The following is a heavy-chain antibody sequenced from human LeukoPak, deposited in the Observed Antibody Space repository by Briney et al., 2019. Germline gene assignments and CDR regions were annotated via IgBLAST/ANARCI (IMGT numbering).Heavy chain of an antibody. CDR1: GFTFRNYN. CDR2: ISSSAISI. CDR3: AREYDVLTAGLDF. V-gene: IGHV3-21*06. J-gene: IGHJ4*02. Sequence: GGSLRLSCAATGFTFRNYNMHWVRQAPGKGLEWVSSISSSAISIYYADSLRGRFTISRDNAKNFLYLQMNSLRAEDTAVYYCAREYDVLTAGLDFWGQGTLVTVSS. D-gene: IGHD3/OR15-3a*01.